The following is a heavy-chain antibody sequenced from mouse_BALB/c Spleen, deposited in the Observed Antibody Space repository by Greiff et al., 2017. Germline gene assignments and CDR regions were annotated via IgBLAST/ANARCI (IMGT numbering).Heavy chain of an antibody. Sequence: EVKLMESGGGLVQPGGSRKLSCAASGFTFSSFGMHWVRQAPEKGLEWVAYISSGSSTIYYADTVKGRFTISRDNPKNTLFLQMTSLRSEDTAMYYCARYYGSSYNYAMDYWGQGTSVTVSS. CDR3: ARYYGSSYNYAMDY. D-gene: IGHD1-1*01. V-gene: IGHV5-17*02. J-gene: IGHJ4*01. CDR2: ISSGSSTI. CDR1: GFTFSSFG.